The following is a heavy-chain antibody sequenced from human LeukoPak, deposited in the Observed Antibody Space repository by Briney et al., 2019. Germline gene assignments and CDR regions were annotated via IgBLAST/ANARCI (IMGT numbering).Heavy chain of an antibody. CDR1: GYTFTSYG. CDR2: ISAYNGNT. J-gene: IGHJ4*02. Sequence: ASVKVSCKASGYTFTSYGISWVRQASGQGLEWMGWISAYNGNTNYAQKLQGRVTMTTDTSTSTAYMELRSLRSDDTAVYYRARDLRPEIWYSSGWYTPAPLDYWGQGTLVTVSS. V-gene: IGHV1-18*01. D-gene: IGHD6-19*01. CDR3: ARDLRPEIWYSSGWYTPAPLDY.